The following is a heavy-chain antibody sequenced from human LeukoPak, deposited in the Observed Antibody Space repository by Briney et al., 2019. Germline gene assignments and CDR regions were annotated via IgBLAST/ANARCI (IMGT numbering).Heavy chain of an antibody. Sequence: GGSLRLSCVTPGFTFSSYEMKWVRQAPGKGLEWISYITISGTSTYYADSVKGRFTISRDNGKTALSLQMNSLRVEDTAVYYCVVHSASSCYWGQGTLVTVSS. CDR3: VVHSASSCY. D-gene: IGHD1-26*01. J-gene: IGHJ4*02. CDR2: ITISGTST. V-gene: IGHV3-48*03. CDR1: GFTFSSYE.